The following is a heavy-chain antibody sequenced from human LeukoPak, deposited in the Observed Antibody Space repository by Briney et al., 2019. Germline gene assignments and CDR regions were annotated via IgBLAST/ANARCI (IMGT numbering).Heavy chain of an antibody. Sequence: SETLSPTCSVSGDSVSRDTFYWSWIRQPPGKGLEWIAYIYYTGSTKYSPSLKSRVTISVDTSKNQFSLKLSSVTAADTAVYYCARQQSAGAFDYWGQGTLVTVSS. V-gene: IGHV4-61*01. CDR3: ARQQSAGAFDY. J-gene: IGHJ4*02. D-gene: IGHD6-13*01. CDR1: GDSVSRDTFY. CDR2: IYYTGST.